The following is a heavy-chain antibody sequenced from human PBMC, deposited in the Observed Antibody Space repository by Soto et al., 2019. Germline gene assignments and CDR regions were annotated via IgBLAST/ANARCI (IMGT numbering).Heavy chain of an antibody. J-gene: IGHJ6*02. CDR2: IIPIFGTA. CDR3: ARGGSGSYYKRAYYYYGMDV. CDR1: GGTFSSYA. V-gene: IGHV1-69*13. D-gene: IGHD3-10*01. Sequence: SVKVSCKASGGTFSSYAISWVRQAPGQGLGWMGGIIPIFGTANYAQKFQGRVTITADESTSTAYMELSSLRSEDTAVYYCARGGSGSYYKRAYYYYGMDVWGQGTTVTVSS.